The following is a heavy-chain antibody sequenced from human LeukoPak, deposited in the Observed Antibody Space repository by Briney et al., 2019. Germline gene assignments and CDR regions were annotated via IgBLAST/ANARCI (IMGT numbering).Heavy chain of an antibody. D-gene: IGHD2/OR15-2a*01. CDR2: ISSSGSTI. CDR1: GFTFSSYE. V-gene: IGHV3-48*03. Sequence: GGSLRLSCAASGFTFSSYEMNWVRQAPGKGLEWVSYISSSGSTIYYADSVKGRFTISRDNAKNSLYLQMNSLRAEDTAAYYCARGRSYYAGVYFDYWGQGTLVTVSS. J-gene: IGHJ4*02. CDR3: ARGRSYYAGVYFDY.